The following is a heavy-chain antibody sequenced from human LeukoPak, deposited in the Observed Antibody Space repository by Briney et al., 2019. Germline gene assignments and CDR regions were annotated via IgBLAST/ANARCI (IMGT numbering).Heavy chain of an antibody. D-gene: IGHD3-22*01. Sequence: ASVKVSCKASGYTFTGYYMHWVRQAPGQGLEWMGWINPIHGGTNYAQKFQGRVTMTRDTSISTAYMELSRLRADDTAVYYCARAFGGGYYDSSGYYTIGYWGQGTLVTVSS. V-gene: IGHV1-2*02. CDR1: GYTFTGYY. CDR2: INPIHGGT. J-gene: IGHJ4*02. CDR3: ARAFGGGYYDSSGYYTIGY.